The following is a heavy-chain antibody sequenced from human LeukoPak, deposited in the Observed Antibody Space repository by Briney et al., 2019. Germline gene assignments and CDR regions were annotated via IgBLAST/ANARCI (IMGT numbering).Heavy chain of an antibody. CDR1: GFTFSSYG. J-gene: IGHJ4*02. Sequence: GGSLRLSCAASGFTFSSYGMHWVRQAPGKGLEWVAFIRYDGSNKYYADSVKGRFTISRDNSKNTLYLQMNSLRAEDTAVYYCAKRATTRFSPVYFDYWGQGTLVTVSS. D-gene: IGHD1-14*01. V-gene: IGHV3-30*02. CDR2: IRYDGSNK. CDR3: AKRATTRFSPVYFDY.